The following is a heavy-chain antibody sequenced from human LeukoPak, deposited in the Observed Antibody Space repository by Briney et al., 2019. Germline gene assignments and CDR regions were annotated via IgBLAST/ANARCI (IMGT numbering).Heavy chain of an antibody. J-gene: IGHJ4*02. D-gene: IGHD3-22*01. CDR2: INPNSGGT. CDR1: GYTFTGYY. Sequence: ASVKVSCKASGYTFTGYYMHWVRQAPGQGLEWMGWINPNSGGTNYAQKFQGWVTMTRDTSISTAYMELSRLRSDDTAVYYCARGYYYDSSGLYDLWGQGTLVTVSS. CDR3: ARGYYYDSSGLYDL. V-gene: IGHV1-2*04.